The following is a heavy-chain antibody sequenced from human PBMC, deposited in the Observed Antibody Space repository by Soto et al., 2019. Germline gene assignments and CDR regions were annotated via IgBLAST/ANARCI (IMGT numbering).Heavy chain of an antibody. V-gene: IGHV4-31*03. CDR2: IYHSGST. D-gene: IGHD6-19*01. J-gene: IGHJ4*02. Sequence: QVKLQESGPGLVQPAQTLSVSCTVSGGSITSGGIYWSWLRQHPRQGLEWIGYIYHSGSTTYNPSLTSRVTISVDTSKNQFSLTVTSLTVADTAVYYCARFNSRSGTEYFDYWGQGTLVTVSS. CDR1: GGSITSGGIY. CDR3: ARFNSRSGTEYFDY.